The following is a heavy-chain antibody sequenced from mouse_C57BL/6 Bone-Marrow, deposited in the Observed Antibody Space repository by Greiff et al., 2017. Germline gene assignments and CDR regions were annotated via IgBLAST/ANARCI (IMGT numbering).Heavy chain of an antibody. D-gene: IGHD2-4*01. CDR3: ARDDYDYFYAMDY. CDR2: IDPNSGGT. Sequence: QVQLQQPGAELVKPGASVKLSCKASGYTFTSYWMHWVKQRPGRGLEWIGRIDPNSGGTKYNEKFKSKATLTVDKPSSTAYMQLSSLTSEDSAVYYGARDDYDYFYAMDYWGQGTSVTVSS. J-gene: IGHJ4*01. V-gene: IGHV1-72*01. CDR1: GYTFTSYW.